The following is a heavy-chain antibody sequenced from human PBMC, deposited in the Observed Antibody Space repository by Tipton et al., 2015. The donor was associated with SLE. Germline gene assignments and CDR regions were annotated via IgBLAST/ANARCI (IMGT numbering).Heavy chain of an antibody. CDR2: MNPNSGNT. V-gene: IGHV1-8*01. D-gene: IGHD3-10*01. J-gene: IGHJ4*02. CDR1: GYSFSTYD. CDR3: ARELLWFTELSSFDY. Sequence: QSGAEVKKPGASVKVSCKASGYSFSTYDIDWVRQATGQGLEWMGWMNPNSGNTGYAQKFQGRVTMTRNNSINTAYMEMNSLRAEDTALYYCARELLWFTELSSFDYWGQGTLVTVSS.